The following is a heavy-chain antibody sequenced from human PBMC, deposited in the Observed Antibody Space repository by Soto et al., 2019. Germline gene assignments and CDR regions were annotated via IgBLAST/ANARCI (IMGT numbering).Heavy chain of an antibody. J-gene: IGHJ5*02. CDR3: ARGPGHGDSRGGCWFDH. CDR1: GGSISSGGYY. D-gene: IGHD4-17*01. Sequence: SETLSLTCTVSGGSISSGGYYWSWIRQHPGKGLEWIGYIYYSGSTYYNPSLKSRVTISVDTSKNQFSLKLSSVTAADTAVYYCARGPGHGDSRGGCWFDHWGPGTLVTVYS. CDR2: IYYSGST. V-gene: IGHV4-31*03.